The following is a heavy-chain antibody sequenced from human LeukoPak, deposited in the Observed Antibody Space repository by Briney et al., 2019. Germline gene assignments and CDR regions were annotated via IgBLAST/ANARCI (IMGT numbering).Heavy chain of an antibody. Sequence: PGGPLRLSCEVSGFSFGAYEMNWVRQAPGKGLEWVSLISHIGSAINYADSVKGRFVISRDNAKNSLFLQMSSLRVEDTATYYCARDHMSFWGQGTLVTVSS. V-gene: IGHV3-48*03. D-gene: IGHD3-10*01. CDR1: GFSFGAYE. J-gene: IGHJ4*02. CDR3: ARDHMSF. CDR2: ISHIGSAI.